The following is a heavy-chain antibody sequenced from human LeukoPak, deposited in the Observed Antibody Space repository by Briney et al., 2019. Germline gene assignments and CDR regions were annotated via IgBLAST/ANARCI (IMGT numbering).Heavy chain of an antibody. V-gene: IGHV1-2*04. CDR3: ARVGLYSSGWYYFDY. D-gene: IGHD6-19*01. CDR1: GYTFTGYY. Sequence: ASVKVSCKASGYTFTGYYMHWVRQAPGQGLEWMGWINPNSGGTNYAQKFQGWVTMTRDTSISTAYMELSRLRSDDTAVYYCARVGLYSSGWYYFDYWGQGTLVTVSS. J-gene: IGHJ4*02. CDR2: INPNSGGT.